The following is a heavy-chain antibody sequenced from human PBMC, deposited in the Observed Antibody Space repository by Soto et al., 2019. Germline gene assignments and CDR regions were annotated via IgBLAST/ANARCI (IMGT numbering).Heavy chain of an antibody. D-gene: IGHD3-10*01. CDR3: ARPLWFGELLAPQSWFDP. CDR2: ISYSGST. CDR1: GGSISSDSYY. J-gene: IGHJ5*02. V-gene: IGHV4-39*01. Sequence: SETLSLTCTVSGGSISSDSYYWCWIRHSPEKGLEWIASISYSGSTYYNPTLKSRLIISVDTSKSQFSLKLSSVTAADTAVYYCARPLWFGELLAPQSWFDPWGQGTLVTVS.